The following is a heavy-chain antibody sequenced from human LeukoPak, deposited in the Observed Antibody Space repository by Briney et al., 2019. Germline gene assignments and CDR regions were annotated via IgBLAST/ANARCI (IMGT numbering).Heavy chain of an antibody. Sequence: SSETLSLTCTVSGGSISSYYWSWIRQPPGKGLEWIGYIYYSGSTNYNPSLKSRVTISVDTSKNQFSLKLSSVTAADTAVYFCARATFGYNNNLDAFDIWGQGTMVTVSS. CDR3: ARATFGYNNNLDAFDI. CDR2: IYYSGST. CDR1: GGSISSYY. D-gene: IGHD5-24*01. V-gene: IGHV4-59*01. J-gene: IGHJ3*02.